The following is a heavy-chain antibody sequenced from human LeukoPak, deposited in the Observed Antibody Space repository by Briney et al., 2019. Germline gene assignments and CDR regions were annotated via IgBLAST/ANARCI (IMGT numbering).Heavy chain of an antibody. D-gene: IGHD4-17*01. CDR3: ASSGYDYGDYVSPTLDY. CDR2: ITSSSSYI. CDR1: GFTFSSYS. V-gene: IGHV3-21*01. J-gene: IGHJ4*02. Sequence: GGSLRLSCAASGFTFSSYSMNWVRQAPGKGLEWVSSITSSSSYIYYADPVKGRFTISRDNAKNSLYLQMNSLRGEDTAVYYCASSGYDYGDYVSPTLDYWGQGTLVTVSS.